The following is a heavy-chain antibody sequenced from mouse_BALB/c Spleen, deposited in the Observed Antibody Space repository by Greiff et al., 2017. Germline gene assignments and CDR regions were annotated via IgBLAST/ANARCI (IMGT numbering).Heavy chain of an antibody. D-gene: IGHD1-1*01. CDR1: GDSITSGY. V-gene: IGHV3-8*02. CDR3: ARWGGSSPWFAY. CDR2: ISYSGST. Sequence: EVKLQESGPSLVKPSQTLSLTCSVTGDSITSGYWNWIRKFPGNKLEYMGYISYSGSTYYNPSLKSRISITRDTSKNQYYLQLNSVTTEDTATYYCARWGGSSPWFAYWGQGTLVTVSA. J-gene: IGHJ3*01.